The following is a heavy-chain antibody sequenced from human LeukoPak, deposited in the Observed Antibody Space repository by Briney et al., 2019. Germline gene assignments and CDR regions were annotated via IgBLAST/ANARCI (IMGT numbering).Heavy chain of an antibody. D-gene: IGHD2-8*02. CDR2: IIPILGIA. J-gene: IGHJ5*02. CDR3: GRETVMYNTAFST. V-gene: IGHV1-69*04. Sequence: ASVKVSCKASGGTFSSYAISWVRQAPGQGLEWMGRIIPILGIANYAQKFQGRATITADKSTSTAYMELSSLRSEDTAVYYCGRETVMYNTAFSTWGQGTLVTVSS. CDR1: GGTFSSYA.